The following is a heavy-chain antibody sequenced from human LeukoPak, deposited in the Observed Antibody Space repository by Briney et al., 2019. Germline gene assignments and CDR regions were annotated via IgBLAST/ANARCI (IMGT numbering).Heavy chain of an antibody. CDR3: ARAGFTFSDYFGSFFDY. CDR2: TQYGSINK. D-gene: IGHD3-10*01. V-gene: IGHV3-30*02. CDR1: GFTFSSYG. Sequence: GGSLRLSCAASGFTFSSYGMHWVRQAPGKGLEWVAFTQYGSINKYYADSVKGRFTISRDNFKNTLYLQMNSLRAEDTAVYYCARAGFTFSDYFGSFFDYWGQGTLVTVSS. J-gene: IGHJ4*02.